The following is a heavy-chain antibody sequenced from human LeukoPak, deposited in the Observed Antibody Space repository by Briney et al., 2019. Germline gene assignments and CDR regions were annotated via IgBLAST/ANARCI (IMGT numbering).Heavy chain of an antibody. Sequence: ASVKVSCKASGYTFTGYYMHWVRQAPGQGLEWMGWINPNSGGTNYAQKFQGRVTMTRDTSISTAYMELSRLRSDDTAVYYCATLEAGNPFTSFDYWGQGTPVTVSS. CDR3: ATLEAGNPFTSFDY. CDR1: GYTFTGYY. V-gene: IGHV1-2*02. J-gene: IGHJ4*02. CDR2: INPNSGGT. D-gene: IGHD3-16*01.